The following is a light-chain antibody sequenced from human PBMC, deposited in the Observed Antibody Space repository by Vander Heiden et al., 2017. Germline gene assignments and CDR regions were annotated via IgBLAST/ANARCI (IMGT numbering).Light chain of an antibody. CDR1: SSDIGGYNY. CDR3: SSYTSSRTYV. CDR2: NVS. V-gene: IGLV2-14*01. J-gene: IGLJ1*01. Sequence: HSALTQPASVPGSPGQSITISCTGTSSDIGGYNYVSWFQQHPGKAPKLMIYNVSDRPSGVSNRFSGSKSGNTASLTISGLQAEDEADYYCSSYTSSRTYVFGSGTKVTVL.